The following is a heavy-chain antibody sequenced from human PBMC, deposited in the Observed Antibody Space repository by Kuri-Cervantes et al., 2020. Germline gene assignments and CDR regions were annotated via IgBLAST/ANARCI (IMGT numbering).Heavy chain of an antibody. CDR3: ARERPAYPFDP. J-gene: IGHJ5*02. D-gene: IGHD3-16*01. Sequence: SETLSLTCTVSGGSVSSTSHYWGWIRQPPGKGLEWIGSLYYSGSTYYNPSLKSRLTISVDTSKNQFSLKLTSVTTTDTAVYYCARERPAYPFDPWGQGILVTVSS. V-gene: IGHV4-39*07. CDR2: LYYSGST. CDR1: GGSVSSTSHY.